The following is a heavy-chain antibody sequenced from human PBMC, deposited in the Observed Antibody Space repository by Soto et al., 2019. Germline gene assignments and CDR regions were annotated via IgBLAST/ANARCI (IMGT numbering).Heavy chain of an antibody. CDR1: GYSFTRYY. CDR3: AGGGQGDFLGDY. CDR2: ISAYNGNT. D-gene: IGHD3-3*01. Sequence: ASVKVSCKASGYSFTRYYINWVRQAPGQGLEWMGWISAYNGNTHYEEKLQGRVTLTTDTSTSTAYMELRSLRSDDTAVYFCAGGGQGDFLGDYWGQGTRVTVSS. J-gene: IGHJ4*02. V-gene: IGHV1-18*01.